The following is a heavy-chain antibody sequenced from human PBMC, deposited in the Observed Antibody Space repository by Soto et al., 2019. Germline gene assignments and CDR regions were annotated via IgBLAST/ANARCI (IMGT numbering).Heavy chain of an antibody. CDR2: ITDNGGST. CDR1: GFPFINFA. J-gene: IGHJ4*02. CDR3: AKERATTTAFDY. Sequence: HPGGSLRLSCAASGFPFINFAMSWVRQAPGKGLEWVSLITDNGGSTYYADSVKGRFTISRDNTKNTLFLQMNSLRAEDTAVYYCAKERATTTAFDYWGQGALVTVSS. V-gene: IGHV3-23*01. D-gene: IGHD4-17*01.